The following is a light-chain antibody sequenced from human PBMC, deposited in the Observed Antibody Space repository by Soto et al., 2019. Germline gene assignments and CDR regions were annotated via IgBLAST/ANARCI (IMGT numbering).Light chain of an antibody. CDR2: GVS. CDR3: SSYSSTSYYV. Sequence: QSVLTQPASVSGSPGQSITIPCTGTSSDIGAYNYVSWYQQYPGKAPKVMIYGVSNRPSRVSNRFSGSKSANTASLTISGLQAEDEADYYCSSYSSTSYYVFGPGTKLTVL. V-gene: IGLV2-14*01. CDR1: SSDIGAYNY. J-gene: IGLJ1*01.